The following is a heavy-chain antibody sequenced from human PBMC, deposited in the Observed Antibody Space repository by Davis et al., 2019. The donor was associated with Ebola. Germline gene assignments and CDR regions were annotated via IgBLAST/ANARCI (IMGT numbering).Heavy chain of an antibody. D-gene: IGHD3-16*01. CDR1: GGSISNYY. CDR2: IFYTGGT. J-gene: IGHJ6*02. V-gene: IGHV4-59*01. CDR3: ARDHGGGRMDV. Sequence: SETLSPTCTTSGGSISNYYWRWNRQPPGEGLEWVGNIFYTGGTHSSPSLKSRVTFFIDTSKDEFSLKLTSVTAADTAVYYCARDHGGGRMDVWGQGTTVTVSS.